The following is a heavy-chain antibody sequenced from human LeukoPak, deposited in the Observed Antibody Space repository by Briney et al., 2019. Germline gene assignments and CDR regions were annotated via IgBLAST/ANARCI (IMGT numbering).Heavy chain of an antibody. CDR1: GYTFTSYG. V-gene: IGHV1-18*01. CDR2: ISAYNGNT. CDR3: ARPQEEDGYNYNWAFDY. J-gene: IGHJ4*02. D-gene: IGHD5-24*01. Sequence: EASVKVSCKASGYTFTSYGISWVRQAPGQGLEWMGWISAYNGNTNYAQELQGRVTMTTDTSTTTAYMELRSLRSDDTAVYYCARPQEEDGYNYNWAFDYWGQGTLVTVSS.